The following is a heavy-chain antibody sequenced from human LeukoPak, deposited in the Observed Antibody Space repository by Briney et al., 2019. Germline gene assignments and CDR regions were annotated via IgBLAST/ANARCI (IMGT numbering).Heavy chain of an antibody. CDR3: ARVAPHIDGDYED. CDR1: GGSFSGYY. D-gene: IGHD4-17*01. V-gene: IGHV4-59*10. J-gene: IGHJ4*02. Sequence: SETLSLTCAVYGGSFSGYYWSWIRQPAGKGLEWIGRMYTTGSTNYNPSLKSRVTMSVDTSKNQFSLKLSSVTAADTAVYYCARVAPHIDGDYEDWGQGTLVTVSS. CDR2: MYTTGST.